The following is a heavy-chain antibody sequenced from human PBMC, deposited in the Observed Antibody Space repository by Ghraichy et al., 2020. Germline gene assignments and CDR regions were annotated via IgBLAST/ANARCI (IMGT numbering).Heavy chain of an antibody. CDR2: IIPLFGTA. CDR3: ARDGYASSWYGFYYHMDV. J-gene: IGHJ6*03. CDR1: GGTFSSYA. D-gene: IGHD6-13*01. Sequence: SVKVSCKASGGTFSSYAISWVRQAPGQGLEWMGGIIPLFGTANYAQNFQGRVTITADESTSTAYMELSSLRSDDTAMYYCARDGYASSWYGFYYHMDVWGKGTTVTVSS. V-gene: IGHV1-69*13.